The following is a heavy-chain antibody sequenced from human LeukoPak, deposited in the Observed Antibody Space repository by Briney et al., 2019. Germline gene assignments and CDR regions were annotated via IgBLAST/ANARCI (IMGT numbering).Heavy chain of an antibody. CDR2: INHSGST. D-gene: IGHD3-10*01. V-gene: IGHV4-34*01. Sequence: SETLSLTCAVYGVSFSGYYWSWLRQPPGKGLEWFGEINHSGSTNYNPSLKSRVTISLDTSKSQFSLKVRYVTAADTAVYYCARLRRTYYYGSGSPGPFDIWGQGTMVTVSS. J-gene: IGHJ3*02. CDR1: GVSFSGYY. CDR3: ARLRRTYYYGSGSPGPFDI.